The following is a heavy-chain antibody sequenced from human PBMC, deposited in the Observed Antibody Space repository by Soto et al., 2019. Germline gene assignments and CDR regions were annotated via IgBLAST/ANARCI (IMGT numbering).Heavy chain of an antibody. Sequence: SETLSLTCAVYGGSFSGYYWSWIRQPPGKGLEWIGDIYYSGSTNYNPSLKSRVTISVDTSKNQFSLKLSSVTAADTAVYYCASRTTVMYYYYGIDVWGQGTTVTVSS. CDR2: IYYSGST. J-gene: IGHJ6*02. CDR1: GGSFSGYY. D-gene: IGHD4-17*01. V-gene: IGHV4-34*01. CDR3: ASRTTVMYYYYGIDV.